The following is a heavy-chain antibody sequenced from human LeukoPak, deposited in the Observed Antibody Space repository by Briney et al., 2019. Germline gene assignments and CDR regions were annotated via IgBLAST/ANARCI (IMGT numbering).Heavy chain of an antibody. CDR1: GFTFSSYG. CDR2: ISYDGSNK. CDR3: AKPELSGGYFDY. Sequence: GRSLRLSCAASGFTFSSYGMHWVRQAPGKGLEWVAVISYDGSNKYYADSVKGRFTISRENSKNTLYLQMNSLRAEDTAVYYCAKPELSGGYFDYWGQGTLVTVSS. D-gene: IGHD1-14*01. V-gene: IGHV3-30*18. J-gene: IGHJ4*02.